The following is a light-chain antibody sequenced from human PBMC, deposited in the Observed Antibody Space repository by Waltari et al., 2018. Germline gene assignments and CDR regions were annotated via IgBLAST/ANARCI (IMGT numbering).Light chain of an antibody. Sequence: DIVMTQSPDSLAVSLGERSTIPCKSRQRLLYRSKYKDYFAGYQQKPGQPPKLLIYWASTRESGVPDRFSGSGSGTDFTLTISSLQAEDVAVYYCQQYYSTPALTFGGGTKVEIK. J-gene: IGKJ4*01. CDR2: WAS. V-gene: IGKV4-1*01. CDR1: QRLLYRSKYKDY. CDR3: QQYYSTPALT.